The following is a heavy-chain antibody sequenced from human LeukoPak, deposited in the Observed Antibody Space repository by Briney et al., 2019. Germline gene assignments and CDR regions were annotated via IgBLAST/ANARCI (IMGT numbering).Heavy chain of an antibody. J-gene: IGHJ4*02. D-gene: IGHD5-18*01. Sequence: ASVKVSCKASGGTFSSYAISWVRQAPGQGLEWMGRIIPILGIANYAQKFQGRVTITADKSTSTAYMELSSLRSEDTAVYYCARANTAIQFYYWGQGTLVTVSS. CDR2: IIPILGIA. V-gene: IGHV1-69*04. CDR1: GGTFSSYA. CDR3: ARANTAIQFYY.